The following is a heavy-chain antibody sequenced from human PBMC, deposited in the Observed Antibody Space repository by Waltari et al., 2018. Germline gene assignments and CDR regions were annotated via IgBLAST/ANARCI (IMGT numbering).Heavy chain of an antibody. CDR2: IIPVLGTT. V-gene: IGHV1-69*05. D-gene: IGHD2-2*01. CDR3: ARGWLEVGPFDY. J-gene: IGHJ4*02. CDR1: GGTFSSYA. Sequence: QVQLVQSGAEVKKPGSSVTVSCKASGGTFSSYAISWMRQAPGQGLEWMGGIIPVLGTTNYAQKFQGRVTISTDVSTTTAYIDLSRLRSDDTAVYYCARGWLEVGPFDYWGQGTLVTVSS.